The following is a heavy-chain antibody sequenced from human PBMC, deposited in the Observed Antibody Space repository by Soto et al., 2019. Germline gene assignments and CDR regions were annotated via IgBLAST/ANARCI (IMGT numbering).Heavy chain of an antibody. Sequence: GGSLRLSCAGSGFTSNNFWMHWVRQAPGKGLVWVARINTDGSVTSHADSVKGRSTISRDNAKSTLYLQMNSLRAEDSARYYCARQTGLGATNYWGRGTLVTVSS. CDR2: INTDGSVT. CDR1: GFTSNNFW. D-gene: IGHD1-26*01. CDR3: ARQTGLGATNY. J-gene: IGHJ4*02. V-gene: IGHV3-74*01.